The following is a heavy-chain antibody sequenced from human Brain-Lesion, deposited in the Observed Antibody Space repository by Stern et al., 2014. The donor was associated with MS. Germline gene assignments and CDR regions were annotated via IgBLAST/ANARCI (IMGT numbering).Heavy chain of an antibody. CDR2: IFTRGSP. D-gene: IGHD2-2*01. Sequence: QVQLVESGPGLVKPSQTLSLSCTVSGGSISSGGYYWSWIRQPAGKGLEWIGRIFTRGSPGYTPPLKSRVTISIDPPKNQFSLRLTPMTAADTAVYYCARGRVVPGFQYYATDVWGQGTTVIVSS. CDR3: ARGRVVPGFQYYATDV. V-gene: IGHV4-61*02. CDR1: GGSISSGGYY. J-gene: IGHJ6*02.